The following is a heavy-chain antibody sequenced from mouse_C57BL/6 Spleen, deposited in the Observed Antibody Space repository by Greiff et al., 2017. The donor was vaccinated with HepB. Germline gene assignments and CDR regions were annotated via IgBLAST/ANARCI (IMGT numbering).Heavy chain of an antibody. CDR2: IYLGDVDT. CDR1: GYAFSSYW. J-gene: IGHJ4*01. V-gene: IGHV1-80*01. CDR3: ARREGRGAVDY. Sequence: QVQLQQSGAELVKPGASVKISCKASGYAFSSYWMNWVKQRPGTGLERIGRIYLGDVDTNYSGKFKGKATLTADKSASTAYMQLSSRTSGDSAVYFCARREGRGAVDYWSQGTSVTV.